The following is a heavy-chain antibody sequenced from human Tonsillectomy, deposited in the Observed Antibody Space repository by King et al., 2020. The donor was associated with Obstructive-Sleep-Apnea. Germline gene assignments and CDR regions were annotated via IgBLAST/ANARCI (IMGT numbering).Heavy chain of an antibody. CDR2: ISAYNGNT. Sequence: VQLVESGAEVKKPGASVKVSCKASGYTFTSYGISWVRQAPGQGREWMGRISAYNGNTNYAQKLQDRVTMTTDTSTSTAYMELRSLRSDDTAVYYCARPAGYSGYDVFDYWGQGTLVTVSS. CDR3: ARPAGYSGYDVFDY. V-gene: IGHV1-18*04. CDR1: GYTFTSYG. D-gene: IGHD5-12*01. J-gene: IGHJ4*02.